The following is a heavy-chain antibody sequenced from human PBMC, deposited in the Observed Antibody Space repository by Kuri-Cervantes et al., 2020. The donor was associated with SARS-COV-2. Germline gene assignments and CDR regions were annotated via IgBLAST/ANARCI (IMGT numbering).Heavy chain of an antibody. J-gene: IGHJ6*02. CDR3: ARDPEREPSLSGHYYYGLDV. D-gene: IGHD1-26*01. V-gene: IGHV4-59*01. Sequence: SETLSLTCTVSGGPISSYYWNWIRQPPGKGLEWIGYIYYSGSTKYNPSLKSRVTISVDMSKNQFSLKLSSVTAADTAVYYCARDPEREPSLSGHYYYGLDVWGQGTTVTVSS. CDR2: IYYSGST. CDR1: GGPISSYY.